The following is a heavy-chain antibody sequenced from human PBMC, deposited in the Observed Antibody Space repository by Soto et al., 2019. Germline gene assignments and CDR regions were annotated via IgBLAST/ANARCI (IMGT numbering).Heavy chain of an antibody. CDR3: ARLSRELLSSDYYYYGMDV. J-gene: IGHJ6*02. CDR1: GYTFTGYY. D-gene: IGHD1-26*01. V-gene: IGHV1-2*02. Sequence: ASVKVSCKASGYTFTGYYMHWVRQAPGQGLEWMGWINPNSGGTNYAQKLQGRVTMTRDTSISTAYMELSRLRSDDTAVYYCARLSRELLSSDYYYYGMDVWGQGTTVTVSS. CDR2: INPNSGGT.